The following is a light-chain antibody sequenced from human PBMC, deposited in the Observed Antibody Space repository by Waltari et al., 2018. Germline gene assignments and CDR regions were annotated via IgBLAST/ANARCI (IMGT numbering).Light chain of an antibody. V-gene: IGLV1-47*01. Sequence: QSVLTQPPSASGAPGQRVTLSCSGTAPNPGTEYVTWYRHRPGTAPKLLIYMNDQRPSGVPDRFSGSQSGTSASLAISGLRSEDEADYYCAAWDDSLSGRVMIGGGTKLTVL. CDR1: APNPGTEY. J-gene: IGLJ2*01. CDR3: AAWDDSLSGRVM. CDR2: MND.